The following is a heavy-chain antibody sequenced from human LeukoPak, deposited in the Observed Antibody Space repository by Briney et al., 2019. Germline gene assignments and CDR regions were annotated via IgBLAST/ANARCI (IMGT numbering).Heavy chain of an antibody. CDR3: ARGSSSAYYMDV. J-gene: IGHJ6*03. V-gene: IGHV1-46*01. Sequence: VXFXASGXXFTSYYMHWVRQAPGQGGEWMGIIDPSGGSTSYAQKFQGRVTMTRDMSTSTVYMELSSLRSEDTAVYYCARGSSSAYYMDVWGRGTTVTVSS. CDR1: GXXFTSYY. D-gene: IGHD6-6*01. CDR2: IDPSGGST.